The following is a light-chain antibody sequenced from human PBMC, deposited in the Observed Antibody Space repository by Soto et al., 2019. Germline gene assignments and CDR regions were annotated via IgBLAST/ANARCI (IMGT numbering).Light chain of an antibody. CDR2: DVS. Sequence: QSVLTQPASVSGSPGQSITISCTGNSSDVGGYNYVSWYQQHPGKAPKLMIYDVSNRPSGVSNRFSGSKSGNTASLTISGPQAEDEADYYCSSYSSSSTPPYVFGNGTKLTVL. CDR1: SSDVGGYNY. CDR3: SSYSSSSTPPYV. J-gene: IGLJ1*01. V-gene: IGLV2-14*01.